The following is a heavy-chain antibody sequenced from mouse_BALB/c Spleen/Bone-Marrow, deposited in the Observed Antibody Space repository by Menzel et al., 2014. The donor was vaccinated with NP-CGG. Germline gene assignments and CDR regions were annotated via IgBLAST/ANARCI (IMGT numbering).Heavy chain of an antibody. CDR3: ARGWGAY. V-gene: IGHV14-3*02. D-gene: IGHD1-1*02. J-gene: IGHJ3*01. CDR1: GFNIKETY. Sequence: VQLQQSGAELVKPGASVKLSCTASGFNIKETYMHWVKQRPEQGLEWIGRIDPANGNTKYDPKFQGKATITADTSSNTAYLQLSSLTSEDTAVYYCARGWGAYWGQGTLVTVSA. CDR2: IDPANGNT.